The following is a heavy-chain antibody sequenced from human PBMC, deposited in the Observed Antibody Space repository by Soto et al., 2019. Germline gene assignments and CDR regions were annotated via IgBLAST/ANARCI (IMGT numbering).Heavy chain of an antibody. V-gene: IGHV4-31*11. J-gene: IGHJ5*02. CDR2: IYSSGST. CDR3: AREDAARIERWFDA. Sequence: QVQLQESGPRLVKPSQTLSLSCAGYGGSIISASYSWNWIRQSPGRGLEWIGHIYSSGSTYYNPSLKSRVSISVDTANNQFSLKLTSVTAADTAGYFCAREDAARIERWFDAWGQGILVTVSS. CDR1: GGSIISASYS. D-gene: IGHD6-6*01.